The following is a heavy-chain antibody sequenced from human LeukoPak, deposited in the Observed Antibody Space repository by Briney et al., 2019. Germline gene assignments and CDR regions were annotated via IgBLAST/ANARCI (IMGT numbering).Heavy chain of an antibody. J-gene: IGHJ4*02. CDR2: INSDGSST. Sequence: GGSLRLSCAASGFTLSSYAMSWVRQAPGKGLVWVSRINSDGSSTSYADSVKGRFTISRDNAKNTLYLQMNSLRAEDTAVYYCVLYGSGSSFDYWGQGTLVTVSS. CDR1: GFTLSSYA. D-gene: IGHD3-10*01. V-gene: IGHV3-74*01. CDR3: VLYGSGSSFDY.